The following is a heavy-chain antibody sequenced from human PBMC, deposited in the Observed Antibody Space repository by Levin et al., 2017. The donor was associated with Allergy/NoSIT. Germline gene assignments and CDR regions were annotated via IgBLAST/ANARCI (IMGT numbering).Heavy chain of an antibody. Sequence: PGGSLRLSCAASGFTFSTYTINWVRQAPGKGLVWVSSISSSSDYIYYADSVKGRFTISRDNAKDSLYLQMNSLRAEDTAVYYCARARYYDTSGYYYFDYWGQGTLGTVSS. V-gene: IGHV3-21*01. CDR3: ARARYYDTSGYYYFDY. CDR1: GFTFSTYT. J-gene: IGHJ4*02. D-gene: IGHD3-22*01. CDR2: ISSSSDYI.